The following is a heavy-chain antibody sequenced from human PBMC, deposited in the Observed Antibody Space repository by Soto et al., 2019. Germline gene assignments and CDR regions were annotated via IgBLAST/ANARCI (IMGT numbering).Heavy chain of an antibody. CDR1: GYTFTSYY. CDR3: ARDWNIVVVVAAPGDYYYGMDV. V-gene: IGHV1-46*01. CDR2: INPSGGST. D-gene: IGHD2-15*01. J-gene: IGHJ6*04. Sequence: QVQLVQSGAEVKKPGASVKVSCKASGYTFTSYYMHWVRQAPGQGLEWMGIINPSGGSTSYAQKYQGRVTMTRDTSTSTVYMELSSLRSEDTAVYYCARDWNIVVVVAAPGDYYYGMDVWGKGTTVTVSS.